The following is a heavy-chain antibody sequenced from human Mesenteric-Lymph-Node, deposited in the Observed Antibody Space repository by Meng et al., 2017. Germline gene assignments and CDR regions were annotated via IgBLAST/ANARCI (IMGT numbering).Heavy chain of an antibody. CDR2: ISSSGNTI. CDR1: GFIFSDYY. J-gene: IGHJ6*02. CDR3: AKLTGTRGYYYYGMDV. Sequence: GESLKISCAASGFIFSDYYMSWIRQAPGKGLEWVSYISSSGNTIYYADSVKGRFTISRDNSKNTLYLQMNSLRAEDTAVYYCAKLTGTRGYYYYGMDVWGQGTTVTVSS. D-gene: IGHD1-7*01. V-gene: IGHV3-11*01.